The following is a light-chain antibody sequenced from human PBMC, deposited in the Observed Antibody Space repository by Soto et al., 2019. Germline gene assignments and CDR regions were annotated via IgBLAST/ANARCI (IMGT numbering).Light chain of an antibody. V-gene: IGKV1-5*01. CDR2: DAS. CDR3: QHYTLYSAS. CDR1: QNIFTY. Sequence: DIHMTQSPPTLSASVGDRVTISCRASQNIFTYLAWYQQKPGKAPKLLIFDASTLQSGVPPRFSGSGSGTEFTLTISSLQPDDFVTYYCQHYTLYSASFGPGTKV. J-gene: IGKJ1*01.